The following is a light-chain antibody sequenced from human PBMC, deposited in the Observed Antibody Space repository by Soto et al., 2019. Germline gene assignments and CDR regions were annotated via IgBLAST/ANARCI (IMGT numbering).Light chain of an antibody. Sequence: QSALTQPASVSGSPGQSITISCTGTSSDVGAYNYVSWFQQYPGKAPKLMIYEVSNRPSGVSNRFSGSKSGNTASLTISGLQAEDEADYYCDSYTTTGTVVFGGGTKVTVL. J-gene: IGLJ3*02. CDR3: DSYTTTGTVV. V-gene: IGLV2-14*01. CDR2: EVS. CDR1: SSDVGAYNY.